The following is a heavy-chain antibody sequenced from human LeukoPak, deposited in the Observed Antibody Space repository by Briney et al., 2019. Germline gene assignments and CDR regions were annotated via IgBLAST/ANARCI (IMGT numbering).Heavy chain of an antibody. CDR1: GYTFTDYY. J-gene: IGHJ3*02. CDR3: ARRTYRHDAFDI. D-gene: IGHD1-14*01. Sequence: GASVKVSCKASGYTFTDYYIYWVRQAPGQGLEWVGWINPNSGGTNYAQKFQGRVTMTRDTSVSTAYMDLSRLRSDDTAIYYCARRTYRHDAFDIWGQGTMVTVSS. V-gene: IGHV1-2*02. CDR2: INPNSGGT.